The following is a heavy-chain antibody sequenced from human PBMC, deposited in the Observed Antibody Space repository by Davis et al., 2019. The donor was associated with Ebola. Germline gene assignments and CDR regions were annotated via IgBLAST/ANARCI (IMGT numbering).Heavy chain of an antibody. CDR2: ISSSGSTT. CDR3: AKDSSGHSYGPTGPYDY. D-gene: IGHD5-18*01. Sequence: PGGSLRLSCAASGFTFSSYEMNWVRQAPGKGLEWVSYISSSGSTTYYADSVKGRFTISRDNSKNTLYLQMNSLRAEDTAVYYCAKDSSGHSYGPTGPYDYWGQGTLVTVSS. CDR1: GFTFSSYE. V-gene: IGHV3-48*03. J-gene: IGHJ4*02.